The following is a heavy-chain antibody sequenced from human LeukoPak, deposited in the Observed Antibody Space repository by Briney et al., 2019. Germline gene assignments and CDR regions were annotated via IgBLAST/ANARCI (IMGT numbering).Heavy chain of an antibody. Sequence: GGSLRLSCVSSGFSFSNYAMSWVRQAPGKGLEWVSSISGSGGSTHYADSVKGRFTISRDKTKNTLYLQMNSLRAEDTAVYYCAKDRSYFDYWGQGTLVTVSS. CDR3: AKDRSYFDY. V-gene: IGHV3-23*01. J-gene: IGHJ4*02. CDR2: ISGSGGST. CDR1: GFSFSNYA.